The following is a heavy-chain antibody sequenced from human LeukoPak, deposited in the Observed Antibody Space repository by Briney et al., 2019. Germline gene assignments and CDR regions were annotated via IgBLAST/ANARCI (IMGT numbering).Heavy chain of an antibody. CDR2: IIPIFGTA. Sequence: VASVKVSCKASGGTFSSYAISWVRQAPGQGLEWMGGIIPIFGTANYAQKFQGRVTITADKSTSTAYMELSSLRSEDTAVYYCAGGYSYGLYYFDYWGQGTLVTVSS. D-gene: IGHD5-18*01. CDR3: AGGYSYGLYYFDY. CDR1: GGTFSSYA. V-gene: IGHV1-69*06. J-gene: IGHJ4*02.